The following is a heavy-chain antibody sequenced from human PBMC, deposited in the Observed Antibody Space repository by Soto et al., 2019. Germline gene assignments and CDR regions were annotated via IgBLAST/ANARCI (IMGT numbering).Heavy chain of an antibody. V-gene: IGHV1-46*01. D-gene: IGHD2-8*01. J-gene: IGHJ4*02. Sequence: ASVKVSCKASGYTFTSYYMHWVRQAPGQGLEWMGIINPSGGSTSYAQKFQGRVTMTRDTSTSTVYMELSSLRSEDTAVYYCARGDTVLMVYAMMGDFDYWGQGTLVTVSS. CDR2: INPSGGST. CDR3: ARGDTVLMVYAMMGDFDY. CDR1: GYTFTSYY.